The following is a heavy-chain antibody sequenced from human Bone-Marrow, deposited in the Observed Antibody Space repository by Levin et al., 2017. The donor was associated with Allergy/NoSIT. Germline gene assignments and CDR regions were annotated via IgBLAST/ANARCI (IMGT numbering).Heavy chain of an antibody. CDR2: ISYDGSIK. CDR1: GFTLSRFA. V-gene: IGHV3-30*04. D-gene: IGHD3-10*01. Sequence: SCAASGFTLSRFAMHWVRQTPGKGLEWVSSISYDGSIKNYADSVKGRFTISRDNSKNMVFLHMNNLSTEDTALYYCASFWFGDDFDYWGQGTLVIVSS. J-gene: IGHJ4*02. CDR3: ASFWFGDDFDY.